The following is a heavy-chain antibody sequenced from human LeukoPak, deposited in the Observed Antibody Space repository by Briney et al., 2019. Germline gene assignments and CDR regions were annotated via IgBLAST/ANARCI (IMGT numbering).Heavy chain of an antibody. CDR3: ATTTEAAAGYYYYGMDV. V-gene: IGHV4-30-4*01. CDR2: IYYSGST. Sequence: PSETLSLTCTVSGGSISSGDYYWSWIRQPPGKDLEWIGYIYYSGSTYYNPSLKSRVTISVDTSKNQFSLKLSSVTAADTAVYYCATTTEAAAGYYYYGMDVWGQGTTVTVSS. J-gene: IGHJ6*02. CDR1: GGSISSGDYY. D-gene: IGHD6-13*01.